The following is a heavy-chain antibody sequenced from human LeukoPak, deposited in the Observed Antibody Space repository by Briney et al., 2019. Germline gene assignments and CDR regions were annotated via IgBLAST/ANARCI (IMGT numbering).Heavy chain of an antibody. Sequence: PSETLSLTCAVYGGSFSGYYWSWIRQPPGRGLEWIGEINHSGSTNYNPSLKSRVTISVGTSKNQFSLKLSSVTAADTAVYYCARRRRIVGATPGAFDIWGQGTMVTVSS. J-gene: IGHJ3*02. D-gene: IGHD1-26*01. CDR1: GGSFSGYY. V-gene: IGHV4-34*01. CDR3: ARRRRIVGATPGAFDI. CDR2: INHSGST.